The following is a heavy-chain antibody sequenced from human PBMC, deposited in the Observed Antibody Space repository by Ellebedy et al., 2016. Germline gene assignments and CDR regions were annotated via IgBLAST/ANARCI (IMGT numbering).Heavy chain of an antibody. Sequence: ASVKVSCKASGYTFTGYFIHWVRQAPGQGLEWMGWINPNSGGTNYAQKFQGWVTMTRDTSISTAYMELSRLRSDDTAVYYCVTESRALWLQFNYWGQGTLVTVSS. CDR3: VTESRALWLQFNY. V-gene: IGHV1-2*04. CDR2: INPNSGGT. J-gene: IGHJ4*02. CDR1: GYTFTGYF. D-gene: IGHD5-24*01.